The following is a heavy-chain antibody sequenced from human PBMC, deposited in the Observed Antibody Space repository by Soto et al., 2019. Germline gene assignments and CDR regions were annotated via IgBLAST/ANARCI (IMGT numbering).Heavy chain of an antibody. D-gene: IGHD2-15*01. CDR2: IIPILGIA. CDR1: GGTFSSYT. J-gene: IGHJ4*02. V-gene: IGHV1-69*02. Sequence: GASVKVSCKASGGTFSSYTISGVRQAPGQGLEWMGRIIPILGIANYAQKFQGRVTITADKSTSTAYMELSSLRSEDTAVYYCARSLSRGGGYHDYWGQGTLVTVSS. CDR3: ARSLSRGGGYHDY.